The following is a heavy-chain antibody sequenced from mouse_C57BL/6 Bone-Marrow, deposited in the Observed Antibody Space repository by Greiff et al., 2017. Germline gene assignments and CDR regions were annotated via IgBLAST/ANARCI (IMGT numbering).Heavy chain of an antibody. D-gene: IGHD2-4*01. CDR2: ISSGGDYI. Sequence: EVQLVESGEGLVKPGGSLKLSCAASGFTFSSYAMSWVRQTPEKSLEWVAYISSGGDYIYYADTVKGRFTLSGDNARNTLYLQISSLKSEDTAVYYCARGGDYGDFADWGQGTMVTVSA. CDR3: ARGGDYGDFAD. V-gene: IGHV5S21*01. J-gene: IGHJ3*01. CDR1: GFTFSSYA.